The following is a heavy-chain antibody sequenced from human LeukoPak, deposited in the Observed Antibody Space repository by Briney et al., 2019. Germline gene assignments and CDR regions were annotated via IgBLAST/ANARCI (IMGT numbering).Heavy chain of an antibody. Sequence: PGGSLRLSCAASGFTFNTYAMAWVRQAPGKGLEWVSTLTGSGGSTYYADSVKGRFTISRDNSKNTLYLQMNSLSAEDTAVFYCARESNILTNFDYWGQGTLVTVSS. CDR2: LTGSGGST. V-gene: IGHV3-23*01. CDR3: ARESNILTNFDY. J-gene: IGHJ4*02. CDR1: GFTFNTYA. D-gene: IGHD3-9*01.